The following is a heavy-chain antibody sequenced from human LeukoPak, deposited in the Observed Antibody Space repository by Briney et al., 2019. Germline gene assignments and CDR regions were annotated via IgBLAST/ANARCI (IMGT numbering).Heavy chain of an antibody. CDR3: ARRSSVAGPTMDV. Sequence: ASVTVSCTASGYTFTSYGISWVRQAPGQGLEWMGWISAYNGNTNYAQKLQGRVTMTTDTSTSTAYMELRSLRSDDTAVYYCARRSSVAGPTMDVWGQGTTVTVSS. CDR2: ISAYNGNT. D-gene: IGHD6-19*01. CDR1: GYTFTSYG. V-gene: IGHV1-18*01. J-gene: IGHJ6*02.